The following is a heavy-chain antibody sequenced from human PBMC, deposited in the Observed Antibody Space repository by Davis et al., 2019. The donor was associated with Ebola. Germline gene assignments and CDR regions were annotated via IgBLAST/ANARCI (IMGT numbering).Heavy chain of an antibody. V-gene: IGHV1-8*01. CDR1: GYTFTSYD. Sequence: ASVKVSCKASGYTFTSYDINCVRQATGQGLEWMGWMNPNSGNTGYAQRFKGRVSMTRNTSISTAYMELSSLTSEDTAVYYCAADDLLEVFWGQGTLVTVSS. CDR2: MNPNSGNT. D-gene: IGHD2-21*01. CDR3: AADDLLEVF. J-gene: IGHJ4*02.